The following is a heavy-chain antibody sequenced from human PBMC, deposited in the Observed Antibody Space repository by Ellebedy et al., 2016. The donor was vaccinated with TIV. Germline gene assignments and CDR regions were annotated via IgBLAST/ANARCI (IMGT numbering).Heavy chain of an antibody. Sequence: SETLSLTCTVSGGSITNYYWSWMRQSPGKGLEWIGDIYASGSTKYNPSLKSRVIISVDTSKKEYSLKLSSVTAADTAVYYCARSLMIFSFDKCYFDLWGRGTLVTVSS. CDR1: GGSITNYY. CDR3: ARSLMIFSFDKCYFDL. D-gene: IGHD3/OR15-3a*01. V-gene: IGHV4-4*09. J-gene: IGHJ2*01. CDR2: IYASGST.